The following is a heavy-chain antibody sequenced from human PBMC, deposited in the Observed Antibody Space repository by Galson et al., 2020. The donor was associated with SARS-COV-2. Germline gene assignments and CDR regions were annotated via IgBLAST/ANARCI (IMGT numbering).Heavy chain of an antibody. CDR1: GGSLSNYY. D-gene: IGHD3-3*01. Sequence: SETLSLTCTVFGGSLSNYYWSWIRQPPGKGLEWIGYIYYTGCTNYNPSLKSRVTMSVATSKNQFSLKLSSVTAADTAIYYCAGDDLGVTTINGFVYWGQGTLVTVSS. V-gene: IGHV4-59*01. CDR3: AGDDLGVTTINGFVY. J-gene: IGHJ4*02. CDR2: IYYTGCT.